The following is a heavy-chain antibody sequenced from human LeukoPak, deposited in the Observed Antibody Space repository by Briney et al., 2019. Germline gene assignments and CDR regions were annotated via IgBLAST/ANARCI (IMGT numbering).Heavy chain of an antibody. D-gene: IGHD2-15*01. CDR2: INPSGGST. CDR1: GYTFTSYY. J-gene: IGHJ6*03. V-gene: IGHV1-46*01. Sequence: ASVKVSCKASGYTFTSYYMHWVRQAPGQGLEWMGIINPSGGSTSYAQKFQGRVTMTRDMSTSTVYMELSSLRSEDTAVYYCASSPPTYCSGGSCYPDYYYYMDVWGKGTTVTVSS. CDR3: ASSPPTYCSGGSCYPDYYYYMDV.